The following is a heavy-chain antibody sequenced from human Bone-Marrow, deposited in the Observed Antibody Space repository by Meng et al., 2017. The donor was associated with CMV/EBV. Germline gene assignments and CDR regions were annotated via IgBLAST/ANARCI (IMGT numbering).Heavy chain of an antibody. CDR2: IYPGDSDT. J-gene: IGHJ4*02. Sequence: GGSLRLSCKGAGYSFTGYWIGWVRQMPEKGLEWMGIIYPGDSDTRYSPSFQGQVTISADKSISTAYLQWISLKASDTAMYYCARHEGGSGSLPIDYWGQGTLVTVSS. D-gene: IGHD1-26*01. CDR1: GYSFTGYW. V-gene: IGHV5-51*01. CDR3: ARHEGGSGSLPIDY.